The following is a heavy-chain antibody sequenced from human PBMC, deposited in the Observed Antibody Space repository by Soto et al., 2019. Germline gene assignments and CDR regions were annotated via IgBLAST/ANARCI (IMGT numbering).Heavy chain of an antibody. J-gene: IGHJ4*02. CDR1: GYTFTYRY. V-gene: IGHV1-45*02. Sequence: SVKVSCKASGYTFTYRYLHWVRQAPGQALEWMGWITPFNGNTNYAQKFQDRVTITRDRSMSTAYMELSSLRSEDTAMYYCATGLTGYYLGYWGQGTLVTVSS. CDR2: ITPFNGNT. D-gene: IGHD3-9*01. CDR3: ATGLTGYYLGY.